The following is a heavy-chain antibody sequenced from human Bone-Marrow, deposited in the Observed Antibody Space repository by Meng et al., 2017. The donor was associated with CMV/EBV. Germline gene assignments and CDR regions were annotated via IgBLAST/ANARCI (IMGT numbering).Heavy chain of an antibody. CDR2: ISAYNGNT. CDR1: GYTFTCYG. Sequence: ASAKVFCKASGYTFTCYGISWVRQAPGQGLEWMGWISAYNGNTNYAQKFQGRGTMTTDKSTTTAYLELRSLRPDDAAVYYCSRGGVTYYYDSSYFSYWGQGTLVTFSS. D-gene: IGHD3-22*01. J-gene: IGHJ4*02. CDR3: SRGGVTYYYDSSYFSY. V-gene: IGHV1-18*01.